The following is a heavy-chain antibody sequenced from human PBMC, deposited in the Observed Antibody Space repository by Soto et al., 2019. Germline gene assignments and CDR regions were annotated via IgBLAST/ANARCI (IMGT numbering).Heavy chain of an antibody. Sequence: GGSLRLSCAASGFTFSNYWMHWVRQAPGKGLVWVSRINSDGSSTSYADSVKGRFTISRDNAKNTLYLQMNSLRAEDTAVYYCARDRDGDGSYYGMDVWGQGTTVTVSS. CDR3: ARDRDGDGSYYGMDV. J-gene: IGHJ6*02. V-gene: IGHV3-74*01. D-gene: IGHD4-17*01. CDR2: INSDGSST. CDR1: GFTFSNYW.